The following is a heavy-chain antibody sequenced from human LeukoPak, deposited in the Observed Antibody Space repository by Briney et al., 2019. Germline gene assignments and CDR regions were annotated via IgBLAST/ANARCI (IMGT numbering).Heavy chain of an antibody. Sequence: GGSLRLSCAASGFTFSSYAMSWVRQDPGKGQEWVSYISSSGSTIYYADSVKGRFTISRDNAKNSLYLQMNSLRAEDTAVYYCARVWSWGHGDPFDYWGQGTLVTVSS. CDR3: ARVWSWGHGDPFDY. CDR2: ISSSGSTI. J-gene: IGHJ4*02. CDR1: GFTFSSYA. D-gene: IGHD2-21*02. V-gene: IGHV3-48*03.